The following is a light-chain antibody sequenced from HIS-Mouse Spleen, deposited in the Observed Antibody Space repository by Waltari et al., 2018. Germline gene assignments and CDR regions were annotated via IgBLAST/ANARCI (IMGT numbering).Light chain of an antibody. CDR2: KES. CDR3: YSAADNSGV. CDR1: VLAKKY. V-gene: IGLV3-27*01. J-gene: IGLJ2*01. Sequence: SYELTQPSSVSVSPGQTARTTCPGDVLAKKYARWFQQKPGQAPVLVIYKESERPSGIPERFSGSSSGTTVTLTISGAQVEDEADYYCYSAADNSGVFGGGTKLTVL.